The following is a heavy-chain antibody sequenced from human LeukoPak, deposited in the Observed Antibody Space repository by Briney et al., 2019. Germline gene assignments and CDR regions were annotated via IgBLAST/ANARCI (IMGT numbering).Heavy chain of an antibody. CDR3: ARLVDTAPYYFDY. V-gene: IGHV4-4*02. CDR1: GDSIRSPNW. Sequence: SETLPLTCTVSGDSIRSPNWWSWVRQPPGKGLQWIGEIYHSGSASYNSSLKSRVTIAVDMSRNQFSLKLTSLIAADTAVYYCARLVDTAPYYFDYWGQGILVTVSS. D-gene: IGHD5-18*01. J-gene: IGHJ4*02. CDR2: IYHSGSA.